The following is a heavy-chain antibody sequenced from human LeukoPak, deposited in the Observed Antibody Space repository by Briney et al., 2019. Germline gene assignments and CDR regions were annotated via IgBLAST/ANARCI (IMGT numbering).Heavy chain of an antibody. CDR1: GFTFSTYW. CDR3: ARDGGDEGYFDY. V-gene: IGHV3-33*08. J-gene: IGHJ4*02. D-gene: IGHD2-21*02. Sequence: PGGSLRLSCSASGFTFSTYWMSWVRQAPGKGLEWVAVIWYDGSNKYYADSVKGRFTISRDNSKNTLYLQMNSLRAEDTAVYYCARDGGDEGYFDYWGQGTLVTVSS. CDR2: IWYDGSNK.